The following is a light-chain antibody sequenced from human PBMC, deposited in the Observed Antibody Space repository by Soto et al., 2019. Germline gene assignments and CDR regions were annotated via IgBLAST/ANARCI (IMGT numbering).Light chain of an antibody. CDR1: QSVSSSY. V-gene: IGKV3-20*01. J-gene: IGKJ2*01. CDR3: QQYGSSPPVT. Sequence: EIVLTQSPGTLSLSPGERATLSCRASQSVSSSYLAWYQQKPGQAPRLIIYGASSRATGIPDRFSGSGSGTDFTLIISRLEPEEFAVYYCQQYGSSPPVTFGQGTKLEIK. CDR2: GAS.